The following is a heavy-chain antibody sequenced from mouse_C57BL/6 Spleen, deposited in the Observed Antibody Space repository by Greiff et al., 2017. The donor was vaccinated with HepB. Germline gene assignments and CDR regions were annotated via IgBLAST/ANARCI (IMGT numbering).Heavy chain of an antibody. D-gene: IGHD6-1*01. V-gene: IGHV1-15*01. J-gene: IGHJ3*01. CDR3: TPSAAWFAY. CDR1: GYTFTDYE. Sequence: QVQLKESGAELVRPGASVTLSCKASGYTFTDYEMHWVKQTPVHGLEWIGAIDPETGGTAYNQKFKGKAILTADKSSSTAYMELRSLTSEDSAVYYCTPSAAWFAYWGQGTLVTVSA. CDR2: IDPETGGT.